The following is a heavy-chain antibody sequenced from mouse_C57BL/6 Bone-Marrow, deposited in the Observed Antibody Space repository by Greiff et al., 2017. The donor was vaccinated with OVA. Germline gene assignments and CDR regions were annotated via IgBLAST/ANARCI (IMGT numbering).Heavy chain of an antibody. J-gene: IGHJ4*01. V-gene: IGHV10-1*01. Sequence: EVKLMESGGGLVQPKGSLKLSCAASGFSFNTYAMNWVRQAPGKGLEWVARIRSKSNNYATYYADSVKDRFTISRDDSESMLYLQMNNLKTEDTAMYYCVRQYSYAMDYWGQGTSVTVSS. CDR3: VRQYSYAMDY. CDR1: GFSFNTYA. CDR2: IRSKSNNYAT.